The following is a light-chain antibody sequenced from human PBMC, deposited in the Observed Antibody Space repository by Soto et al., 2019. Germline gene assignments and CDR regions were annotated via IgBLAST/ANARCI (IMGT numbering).Light chain of an antibody. CDR1: QSISIW. Sequence: DIQMTQSPSTLSASVGDRGTITCRASQSISIWLAWYQQKPGKTPKLLIYKASSLESGVPSRFSGSGSGTEFTLTISSLQPDDFPTYYCQQYNSYSLTFGGGTKVEIK. CDR3: QQYNSYSLT. CDR2: KAS. J-gene: IGKJ4*01. V-gene: IGKV1-5*03.